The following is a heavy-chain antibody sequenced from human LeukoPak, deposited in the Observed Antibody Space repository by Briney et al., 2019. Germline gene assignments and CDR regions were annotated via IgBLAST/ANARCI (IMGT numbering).Heavy chain of an antibody. CDR2: INHSGST. V-gene: IGHV4-34*01. CDR3: ARASGGFNHSSSCQFDY. CDR1: GGSFSGYY. Sequence: SETLSLTCAVYGGSFSGYYWSWIRQPPGKGLEWIGEINHSGSTNYNPSLKSRVTISVDTSKNQFSLKLSSVTAADTAVYYCARASGGFNHSSSCQFDYWGQGTLVTVSS. D-gene: IGHD6-13*01. J-gene: IGHJ4*02.